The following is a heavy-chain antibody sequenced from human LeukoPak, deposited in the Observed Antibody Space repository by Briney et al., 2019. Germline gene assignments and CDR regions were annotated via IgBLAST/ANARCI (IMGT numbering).Heavy chain of an antibody. J-gene: IGHJ4*02. CDR3: TTELDPIWFGELDY. CDR2: IKSKTDGGTT. Sequence: SGGSLRLSCAASGFTFSNAWMSWVTQAPGKALEWVGRIKSKTDGGTTDYAAPVKGRFTISRDDSKNTLYLQMNSLKTEDTAVYYCTTELDPIWFGELDYWGQGTLVTVSS. CDR1: GFTFSNAW. D-gene: IGHD3-10*01. V-gene: IGHV3-15*01.